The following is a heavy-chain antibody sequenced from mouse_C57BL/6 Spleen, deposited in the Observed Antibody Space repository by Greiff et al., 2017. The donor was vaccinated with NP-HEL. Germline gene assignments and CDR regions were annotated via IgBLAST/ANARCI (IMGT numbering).Heavy chain of an antibody. Sequence: EVKVVESGGGLVKPGGSLKLSCAASGFTFSDYGMHWVRQAPEKGLEWVAYISSGSSTIYYADTVKGRFTISRDNAKNTLFLQMTSLRSEDTAMYYCARRDYDSAMDYWGQGTSVTVSS. V-gene: IGHV5-17*01. D-gene: IGHD2-4*01. CDR2: ISSGSSTI. J-gene: IGHJ4*01. CDR1: GFTFSDYG. CDR3: ARRDYDSAMDY.